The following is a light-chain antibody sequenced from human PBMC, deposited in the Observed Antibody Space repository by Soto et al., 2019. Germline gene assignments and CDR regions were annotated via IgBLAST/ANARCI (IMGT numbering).Light chain of an antibody. CDR3: QVWDSSSDRGV. V-gene: IGLV3-21*04. Sequence: SYELTQPPSVSVAPGKTARITCGGNNIGSKSVHWYQQKPGQAPVLVIYYDSDRPSGIPERFSGSNSGNTATLTISRVEAGDEVDYYCQVWDSSSDRGVFGTGTKLTVL. CDR1: NIGSKS. J-gene: IGLJ1*01. CDR2: YDS.